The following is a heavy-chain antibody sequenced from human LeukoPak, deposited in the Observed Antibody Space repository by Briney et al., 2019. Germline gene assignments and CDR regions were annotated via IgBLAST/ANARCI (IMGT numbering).Heavy chain of an antibody. Sequence: SETLSLTCAVYGGSFSGYYWSWIRQPPGKGLEWIGEINHSGSTNYNPSLKSRVTISVDTSKNQFSLKLSSVTAADTAVYYCARVPGLPTSYDSSGYYLDAFDIWGQGTMVTVSS. CDR3: ARVPGLPTSYDSSGYYLDAFDI. CDR2: INHSGST. D-gene: IGHD3-22*01. CDR1: GGSFSGYY. V-gene: IGHV4-34*01. J-gene: IGHJ3*02.